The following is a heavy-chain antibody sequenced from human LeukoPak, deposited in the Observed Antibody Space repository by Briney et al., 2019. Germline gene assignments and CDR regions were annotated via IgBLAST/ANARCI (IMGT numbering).Heavy chain of an antibody. CDR1: GGSISSSSYY. D-gene: IGHD6-19*01. CDR2: IYYSGST. Sequence: SETLSLTCTVSGGSISSSSYYWGWIRQPPGKGLEWIGSIYYSGSTYYNPSLKSRVTISVDTSKNQFSLKLSSVTAADTAVYYCARVRIAVAGTFYYGMDVWGQGTTVTVSS. CDR3: ARVRIAVAGTFYYGMDV. V-gene: IGHV4-39*07. J-gene: IGHJ6*02.